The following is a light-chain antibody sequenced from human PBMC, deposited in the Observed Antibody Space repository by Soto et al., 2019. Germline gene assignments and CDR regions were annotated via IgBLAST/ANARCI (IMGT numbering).Light chain of an antibody. V-gene: IGLV1-44*01. CDR1: SSNIGTNT. CDR3: AAWDDRLDGRVV. J-gene: IGLJ3*02. Sequence: QSVLTQPPSASGTPGQRVTISCSGSSSNIGTNTVNWYQQLPGTAPKLLIYSNNQRPSGVPDRFSDSKAGTSASLAISGLPSEDEADYYWAAWDDRLDGRVVFGGGTKLTVL. CDR2: SNN.